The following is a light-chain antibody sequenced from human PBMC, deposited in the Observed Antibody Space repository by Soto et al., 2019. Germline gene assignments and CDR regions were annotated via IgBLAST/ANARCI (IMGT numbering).Light chain of an antibody. J-gene: IGKJ2*01. CDR2: AAS. Sequence: EIAVTQSPGTLSLSPGERATLSCRASQSVSSSYLTWYQQKPGQAPRLLLYAASSRATGIPNRLSGSGSGTDFALTIIRLEPEDFSVYYCQQYGSSLSYTFGQGTKLEIK. CDR1: QSVSSSY. V-gene: IGKV3-20*01. CDR3: QQYGSSLSYT.